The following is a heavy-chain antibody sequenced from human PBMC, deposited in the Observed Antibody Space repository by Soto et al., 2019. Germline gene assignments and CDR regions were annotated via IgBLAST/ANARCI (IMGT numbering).Heavy chain of an antibody. V-gene: IGHV3-30-3*01. Sequence: QVQLVESGGGVVQSGRSLRLSCAASGFTFSYYEMHWVRQAPGKGLEWVAVVSPEEAIKIYSESVKGRFTVSRDNSKSRLYLQMDSLRPDDTAVYYGAKAMFRGVPDYFDYWGHGTLVTVSS. CDR1: GFTFSYYE. D-gene: IGHD3-10*01. CDR3: AKAMFRGVPDYFDY. J-gene: IGHJ4*01. CDR2: VSPEEAIK.